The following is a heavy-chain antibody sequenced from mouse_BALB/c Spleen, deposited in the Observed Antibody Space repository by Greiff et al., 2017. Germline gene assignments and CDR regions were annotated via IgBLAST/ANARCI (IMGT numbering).Heavy chain of an antibody. Sequence: EVQLVESGGGLVKPGGSLKLSCAASGFTFSSYAMSWVRQTPEKRLEWVASISSGGSTYYSDRVKGRFTISRDNARNIPYLQMSSLRSADTAVYYCARGRGYCSYDWCFDDWGEGTTVTVSA. J-gene: IGHJ1*01. CDR3: ARGRGYCSYDWCFDD. V-gene: IGHV5-6-5*01. CDR2: ISSGGST. D-gene: IGHD1-2*01. CDR1: GFTFSSYA.